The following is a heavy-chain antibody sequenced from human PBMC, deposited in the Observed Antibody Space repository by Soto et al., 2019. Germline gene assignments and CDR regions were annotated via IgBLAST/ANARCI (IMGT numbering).Heavy chain of an antibody. D-gene: IGHD6-13*01. CDR2: ISGSGGST. CDR3: AKDRPGYSSSWRLGYFDY. V-gene: IGHV3-23*01. CDR1: GFTFSSYA. J-gene: IGHJ4*02. Sequence: GGSLRLSCAASGFTFSSYAMSWVRQAPGKGLEWVSAISGSGGSTYYADSVKGRFTISRDNSKNTLYLQMNSLRAEDTAVYYCAKDRPGYSSSWRLGYFDYWGQGTLVTVSS.